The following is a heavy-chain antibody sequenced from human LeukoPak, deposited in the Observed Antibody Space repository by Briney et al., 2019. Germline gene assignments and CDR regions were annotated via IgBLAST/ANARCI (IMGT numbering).Heavy chain of an antibody. CDR1: GYTFTGYY. D-gene: IGHD3-3*01. J-gene: IGHJ4*02. V-gene: IGHV1-2*02. CDR3: ARVSPLTIFGVVIRVPADY. Sequence: ASVKVSCKASGYTFTGYYMHWVRQAPGQGLEWMGWINPNSGGTNYAQKFQGRVTMTRDTSISTAYMELSRLRSDDTAVYYGARVSPLTIFGVVIRVPADYWGQGTLVTVSS. CDR2: INPNSGGT.